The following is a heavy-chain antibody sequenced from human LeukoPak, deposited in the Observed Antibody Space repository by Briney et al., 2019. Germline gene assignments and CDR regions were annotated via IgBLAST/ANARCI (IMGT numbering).Heavy chain of an antibody. V-gene: IGHV4-39*07. CDR3: ATIVRGGASFDI. Sequence: SETLSLTCTVSGGSVSSSSYYWGWIRQPPGKGLEWIGSTYYSGSTYYNPSLKSRVTISVDTSKNQFSLRLNTVTAADTAVYYCATIVRGGASFDIWGRGTMVTVSS. D-gene: IGHD1-26*01. CDR2: TYYSGST. J-gene: IGHJ3*02. CDR1: GGSVSSSSYY.